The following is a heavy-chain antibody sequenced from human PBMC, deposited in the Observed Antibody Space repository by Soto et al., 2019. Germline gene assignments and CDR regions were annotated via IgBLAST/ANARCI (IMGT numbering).Heavy chain of an antibody. CDR1: GASITSGGSY. D-gene: IGHD3-22*01. CDR3: ARYGRSSGYYFFDY. V-gene: IGHV4-30-4*08. J-gene: IGHJ4*02. CDR2: IYYSGST. Sequence: KPSETLSLTCSVSGASITSGGSYWTWIRQHPGKGLEWIGYIYYSGSTYYNPSLKSRVTISVDTSKNQFSLKLSSVTAADTAVYYCARYGRSSGYYFFDYWGQGTLVTVSS.